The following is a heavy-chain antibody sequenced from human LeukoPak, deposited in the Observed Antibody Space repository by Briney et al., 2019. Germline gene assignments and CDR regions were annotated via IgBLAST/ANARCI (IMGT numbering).Heavy chain of an antibody. CDR1: GGTFISYA. CDR3: ATCWDRDWYFDL. Sequence: SVKVSCKASGGTFISYAISWVRQAPGQGLEWMGGIIPIFGTANYAQKFQGRVTITADESTSTAYMELSSLRSEDTAVYYCATCWDRDWYFDLWGRGTLVTVSS. V-gene: IGHV1-69*13. D-gene: IGHD1-26*01. J-gene: IGHJ2*01. CDR2: IIPIFGTA.